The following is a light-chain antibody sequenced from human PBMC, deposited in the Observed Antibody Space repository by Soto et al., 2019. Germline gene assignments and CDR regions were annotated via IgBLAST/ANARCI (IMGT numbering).Light chain of an antibody. V-gene: IGKV3-15*01. CDR2: AAS. CDR1: QSVSSS. J-gene: IGKJ1*01. CDR3: QQYNNWPRT. Sequence: EIVMTQSPATLSVSPGERATLSCRASQSVSSSLAWYQQKPGQAPRLLIYAASTRATGIPARFSGSGSGTELTLTISSLQSEDFAVYYCQQYNNWPRTFGQGTKVDIK.